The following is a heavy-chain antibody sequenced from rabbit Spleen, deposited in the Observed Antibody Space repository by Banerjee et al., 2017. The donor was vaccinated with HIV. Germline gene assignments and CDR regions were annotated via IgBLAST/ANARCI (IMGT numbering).Heavy chain of an antibody. V-gene: IGHV1S45*01. CDR1: GFDFSRGYD. CDR3: VRNSGWGVSYFTL. D-gene: IGHD4-1*01. CDR2: IYTGNVKT. Sequence: QEQLEESGGGLVKPEGSLTLTCKASGFDFSRGYDMCWVRQAPGKGLEWIGCIYTGNVKTYYASWAKGRFTISKTSSTTVTLQMTSLTVADTATYFCVRNSGWGVSYFTLWGQGTLVTVS. J-gene: IGHJ4*01.